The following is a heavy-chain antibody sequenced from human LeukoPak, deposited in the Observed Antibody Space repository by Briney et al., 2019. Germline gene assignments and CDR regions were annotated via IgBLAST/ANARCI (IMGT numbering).Heavy chain of an antibody. Sequence: GGSLRLSCATSGFTFSRYTMNWVRQAPGKGLEWVANMDQDGSEGNYVDSVKGRFTISRDDAKNLVFLHMTDLRAEDTAIYYCVRESTRERPGCWGQGTLVTVSS. CDR1: GFTFSRYT. J-gene: IGHJ4*02. CDR2: MDQDGSEG. D-gene: IGHD1-26*01. V-gene: IGHV3-7*01. CDR3: VRESTRERPGC.